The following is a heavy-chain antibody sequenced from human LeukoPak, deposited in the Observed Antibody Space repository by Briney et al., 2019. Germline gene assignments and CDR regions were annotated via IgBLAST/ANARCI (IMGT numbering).Heavy chain of an antibody. Sequence: ASVKVSCKASGYTFTNYGVSWVRQAPGQRLEWMGWISAYNGNTNYAQKFQGRVTMTRDTSTSTVYMELSSLRSEDTAVYYCARDLHTTGYSSSWHLGDYWGQGTLVTVSS. J-gene: IGHJ4*02. CDR3: ARDLHTTGYSSSWHLGDY. CDR1: GYTFTNYG. CDR2: ISAYNGNT. D-gene: IGHD6-13*01. V-gene: IGHV1-18*01.